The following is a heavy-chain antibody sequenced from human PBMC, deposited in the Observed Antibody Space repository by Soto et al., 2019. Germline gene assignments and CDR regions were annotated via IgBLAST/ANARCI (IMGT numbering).Heavy chain of an antibody. V-gene: IGHV3-48*01. CDR3: ARDPGGYNWNYEADY. J-gene: IGHJ4*02. Sequence: PGGSLRLSCAASGFTFSSYSMNWVRQAPGKGLEWVSYISSSSRTIYYADSVKGRFTIPRDNAKNSLYLQMNSLRAEDTAVYYCARDPGGYNWNYEADYWGQGTLVTVSS. CDR1: GFTFSSYS. CDR2: ISSSSRTI. D-gene: IGHD1-7*01.